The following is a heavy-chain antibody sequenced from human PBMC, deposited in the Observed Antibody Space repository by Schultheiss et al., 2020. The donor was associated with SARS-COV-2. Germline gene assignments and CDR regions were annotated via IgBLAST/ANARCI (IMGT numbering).Heavy chain of an antibody. D-gene: IGHD2-2*01. CDR3: ARGTADPGSYYFDY. CDR2: INHSGST. Sequence: SETLSLTCAVYGGSFSGYYWSWIRQPPGKGLEWIGEINHSGSTNYNPSLKSRVTISVDTSKTQFSLKLSSVTAADTAEYYCARGTADPGSYYFDYWGQGTLVTVSS. V-gene: IGHV4-34*01. CDR1: GGSFSGYY. J-gene: IGHJ4*02.